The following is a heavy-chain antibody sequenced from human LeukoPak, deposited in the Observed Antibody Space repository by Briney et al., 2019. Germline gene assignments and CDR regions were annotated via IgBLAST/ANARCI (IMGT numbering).Heavy chain of an antibody. CDR1: GASISGYF. CDR3: ARVDPDSSSTLEVFDY. Sequence: KPSETLSLTCTVSGASISGYFWSWIRQPPGKGPEWIGFIHYSGSTNYNPSLKSRVTISVDTSKNQFSLKLSSVTAADTAVYYCARVDPDSSSTLEVFDYWGQGTLVTVSS. V-gene: IGHV4-59*01. D-gene: IGHD6-6*01. CDR2: IHYSGST. J-gene: IGHJ4*02.